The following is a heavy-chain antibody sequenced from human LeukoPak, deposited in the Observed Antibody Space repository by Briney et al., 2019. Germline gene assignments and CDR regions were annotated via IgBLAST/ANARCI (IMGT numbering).Heavy chain of an antibody. V-gene: IGHV4-39*01. D-gene: IGHD6-13*01. Sequence: PSETLSLTCTVSGGSISSGSYYWGWIRQPPGKGLEWIGNIYYNGNTHYNPSLKSRVSISVDTSKNQFSLKLSSVTAADTAVYYCARGAILGRMAAAGKSWFDPWGQGTLVTVSS. CDR2: IYYNGNT. CDR1: GGSISSGSYY. J-gene: IGHJ5*02. CDR3: ARGAILGRMAAAGKSWFDP.